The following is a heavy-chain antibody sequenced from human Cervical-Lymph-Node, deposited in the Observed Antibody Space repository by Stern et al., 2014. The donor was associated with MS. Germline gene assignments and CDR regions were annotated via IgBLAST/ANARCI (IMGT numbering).Heavy chain of an antibody. V-gene: IGHV3-53*01. CDR1: GFNVSSSY. CDR3: ARDSGTAGRAFDS. J-gene: IGHJ4*02. D-gene: IGHD6-6*01. CDR2: IYRGGTT. Sequence: EMQLVESGGGLIQPGGSLRLSCAASGFNVSSSYMNWVRQAPGKGLEWVSVIYRGGTTYYADSVKGRFTISRDSSTNTLYLQMSSLRAEDTAVYYCARDSGTAGRAFDSWGQGTLLSVSS.